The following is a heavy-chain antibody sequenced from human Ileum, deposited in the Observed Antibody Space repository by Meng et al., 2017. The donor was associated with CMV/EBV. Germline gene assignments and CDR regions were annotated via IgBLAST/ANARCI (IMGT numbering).Heavy chain of an antibody. CDR1: GYTFTSYD. J-gene: IGHJ4*02. V-gene: IGHV1-46*01. CDR2: INPSGGST. Sequence: ASVKVSCKAFGYTFTSYDIHWVRQAPGQGLEWMGIINPSGGSTSYAQKFQGRVTMTRDTSTSTVYMELSSLRSDDAAVYYCARGGSSYGYKPSPFDYWGQGTLVTVSS. CDR3: ARGGSSYGYKPSPFDY. D-gene: IGHD5-18*01.